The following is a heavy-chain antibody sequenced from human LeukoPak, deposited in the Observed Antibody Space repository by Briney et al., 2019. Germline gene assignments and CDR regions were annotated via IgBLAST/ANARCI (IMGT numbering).Heavy chain of an antibody. J-gene: IGHJ4*02. CDR1: GFTFSSYE. CDR2: ISSSSRYI. V-gene: IGHV3-21*06. D-gene: IGHD5-12*01. CDR3: TRDRIVASIIGYYFDS. Sequence: GGSLRLSCAASGFTFSSYEMNWVRQAPGKGLEWVSSISSSSRYIYYADSVKGRFTISRDNAKNSLSLQLNSLRAEDTAVYYCTRDRIVASIIGYYFDSWGQGTLVTVSS.